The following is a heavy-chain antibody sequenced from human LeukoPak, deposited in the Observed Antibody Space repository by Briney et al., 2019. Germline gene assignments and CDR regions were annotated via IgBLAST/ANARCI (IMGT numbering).Heavy chain of an antibody. CDR2: ISGSGAST. V-gene: IGHV3-23*01. Sequence: GGSLRLSCAASGFTFSTYAMSWVRQAPGKGLEWVSLISGSGASTYYADSVKGRFTISRDNSKNTLYLQMNSLRAEDTAVYYCAQGDTGVDYWGQGTLVTVSS. D-gene: IGHD3-16*01. CDR1: GFTFSTYA. J-gene: IGHJ4*02. CDR3: AQGDTGVDY.